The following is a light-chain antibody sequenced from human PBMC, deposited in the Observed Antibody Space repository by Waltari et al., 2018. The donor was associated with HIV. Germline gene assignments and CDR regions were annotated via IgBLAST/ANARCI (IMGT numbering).Light chain of an antibody. J-gene: IGLJ1*01. V-gene: IGLV1-44*01. CDR2: NNN. CDR1: SSNIGNNT. CDR3: AAWNDSLNGYV. Sequence: SVLTQPPSTSGTPGQRVTISCSGSSSNIGNNTVNWYQQLPGTAPKLLIYNNNQRPSGVPDRFSGSKSGTSASLAISGLQSEDEADYYCAAWNDSLNGYVFGTGTKVTVL.